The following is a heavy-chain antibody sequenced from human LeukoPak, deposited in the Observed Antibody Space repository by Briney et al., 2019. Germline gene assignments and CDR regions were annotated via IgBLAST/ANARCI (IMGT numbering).Heavy chain of an antibody. V-gene: IGHV1-69*05. CDR2: IIPIFGTA. Sequence: ASVKVSCKASGGTFSSYPISWVRQAPGQGLEWMGRIIPIFGTANYAQKFQGRVTITTDESTSTAYMELSSLRSEDTAVYYCARPLGQLEDDAFDIWGQGTMVTVSS. J-gene: IGHJ3*02. CDR1: GGTFSSYP. CDR3: ARPLGQLEDDAFDI. D-gene: IGHD1-1*01.